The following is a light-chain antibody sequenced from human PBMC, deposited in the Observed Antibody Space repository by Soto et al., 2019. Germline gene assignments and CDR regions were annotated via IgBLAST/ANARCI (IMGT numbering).Light chain of an antibody. CDR3: QQYGSSPRT. Sequence: EILLTQSPGTLSLSPGERGTLSCRASQNVDSNYLTWYQQKPGQPPRLLIYGASSRATGIPDRFSGSGSGTDFTLTISRLEPEDFAVYYCQQYGSSPRTFGQGTKV. J-gene: IGKJ1*01. CDR1: QNVDSNY. V-gene: IGKV3-20*01. CDR2: GAS.